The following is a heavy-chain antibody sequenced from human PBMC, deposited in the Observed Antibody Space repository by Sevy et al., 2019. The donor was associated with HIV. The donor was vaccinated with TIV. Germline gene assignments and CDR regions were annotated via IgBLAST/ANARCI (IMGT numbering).Heavy chain of an antibody. CDR3: ARARDGSGSSGGYGMDV. CDR1: GLTFSSYS. CDR2: ISSSSSYI. D-gene: IGHD3-10*01. Sequence: GGSLRLSCVASGLTFSSYSMKWVRQAPGKGLEWVSSISSSSSYIYYADSVKGRFTISRDNPKKSLYLQVNSLRAEDTAVYYCARARDGSGSSGGYGMDVWGQGTTVTDSS. V-gene: IGHV3-21*01. J-gene: IGHJ6*02.